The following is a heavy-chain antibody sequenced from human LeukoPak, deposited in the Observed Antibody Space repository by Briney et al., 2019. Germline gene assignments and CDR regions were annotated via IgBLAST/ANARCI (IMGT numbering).Heavy chain of an antibody. J-gene: IGHJ6*03. Sequence: ASVKVSCKASGYTFTSYDINWVRQATGQGLEWMGWMNPNSGNTGYAQKFQGRVTMTRNTSISTAYMELSSLRSEDTAVYYCASSRGSSYYYYYYMDVWGKGTTVTISS. CDR2: MNPNSGNT. V-gene: IGHV1-8*02. D-gene: IGHD3-16*01. CDR1: GYTFTSYD. CDR3: ASSRGSSYYYYYYMDV.